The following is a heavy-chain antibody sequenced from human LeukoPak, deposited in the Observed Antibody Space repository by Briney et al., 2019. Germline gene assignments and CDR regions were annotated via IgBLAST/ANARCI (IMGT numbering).Heavy chain of an antibody. V-gene: IGHV3-23*01. D-gene: IGHD1-26*01. CDR2: ISGSGGST. CDR3: AKVVGATWDYYYGMDV. Sequence: PGGSLRLSCAASGFTFSSYAMSWVRQAPGKGLEWVSAISGSGGSTYYADSVKGRFTISRDNSKNTLYLQMNSLRAEDTAVYYCAKVVGATWDYYYGMDVWGQGTTVTVSS. CDR1: GFTFSSYA. J-gene: IGHJ6*02.